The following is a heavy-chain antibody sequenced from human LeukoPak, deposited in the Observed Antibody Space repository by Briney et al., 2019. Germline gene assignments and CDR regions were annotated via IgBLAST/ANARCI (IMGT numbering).Heavy chain of an antibody. D-gene: IGHD1-26*01. CDR2: IPYSGNT. CDR3: ARQGGVGATGFDDY. Sequence: SETLSLTCTVSGGSISSGSFYWGWIRQPPGKGLQWIGSIPYSGNTHYNPSLKSRVAISVDTSKTQFSLKLSSVTAADTAVYYCARQGGVGATGFDDYWGQGTLVTVSS. J-gene: IGHJ4*02. CDR1: GGSISSGSFY. V-gene: IGHV4-39*01.